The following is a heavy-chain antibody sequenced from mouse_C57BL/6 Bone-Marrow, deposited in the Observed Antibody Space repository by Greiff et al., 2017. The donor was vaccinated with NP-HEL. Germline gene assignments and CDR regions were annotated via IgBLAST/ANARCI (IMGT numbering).Heavy chain of an antibody. V-gene: IGHV1-78*01. D-gene: IGHD2-3*01. J-gene: IGHJ3*01. CDR1: GYTFTDHT. CDR3: ASALYDGRLWFAY. CDR2: IYPRDGST. Sequence: QVQLQQSDAELVKPGASVKLSCKVSGYTFTDHTIPWMKQRPEQGLEWIGYIYPRDGSTKYNEKFKGKATLTADKSSSTAYMQLNSLTSEDSAVYFCASALYDGRLWFAYWGQGTLVTVSA.